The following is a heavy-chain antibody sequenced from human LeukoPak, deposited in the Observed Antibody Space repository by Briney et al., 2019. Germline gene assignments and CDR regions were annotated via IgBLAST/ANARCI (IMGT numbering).Heavy chain of an antibody. CDR1: GFTFSSYA. J-gene: IGHJ6*02. CDR3: ARDQGRWSNDHGDHYYYYGMDV. CDR2: IYSGGST. V-gene: IGHV3-53*01. Sequence: QPGRSLRLSCAASGFTFSSYAMHWVRQAPGKGLEWVSVIYSGGSTYYADSVKGRFTISRDNSKNTLYLQMNSLRAEDTAVYYCARDQGRWSNDHGDHYYYYGMDVWGQGTTVTVSS. D-gene: IGHD4-17*01.